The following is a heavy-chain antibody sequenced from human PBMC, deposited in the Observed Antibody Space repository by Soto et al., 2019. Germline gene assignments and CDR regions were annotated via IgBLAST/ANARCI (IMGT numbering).Heavy chain of an antibody. CDR2: AYHSGST. CDR1: GGSITNVNW. J-gene: IGHJ3*02. D-gene: IGHD1-26*01. CDR3: ARASGSYYQGAFDI. Sequence: QVQLQESGPGLVKPSGTLSLTCAVSGGSITNVNWWTWVRQSPPKGLEWIGEAYHSGSTNSNPSLKSRLTLSVDRSKNQFSLQLSSVTAADTAVYYCARASGSYYQGAFDIWGQGTMVTVSS. V-gene: IGHV4-4*02.